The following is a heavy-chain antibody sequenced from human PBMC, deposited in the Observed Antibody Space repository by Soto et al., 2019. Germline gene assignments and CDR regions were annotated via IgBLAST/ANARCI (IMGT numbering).Heavy chain of an antibody. D-gene: IGHD6-6*01. CDR1: GGSISTSNW. CDR2: IYHSGGT. Sequence: QVQLQESGPGLVKPSGTLSLTCAVSGGSISTSNWWSWVRQPPGKGLEWSGEIYHSGGTNYNTSLKSRVTISVDKSKNQFSLKVSSVTAADTAVFYCARGGSSIQARGWFDPWGQGTLVTVSS. J-gene: IGHJ5*02. CDR3: ARGGSSIQARGWFDP. V-gene: IGHV4-4*02.